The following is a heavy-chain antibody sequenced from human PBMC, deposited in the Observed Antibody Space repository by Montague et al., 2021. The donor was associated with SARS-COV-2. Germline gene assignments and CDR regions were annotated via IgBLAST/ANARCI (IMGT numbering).Heavy chain of an antibody. CDR1: GGSISSSSYY. V-gene: IGHV4-39*01. CDR3: ARRARWNIVVVVGDRHAFDI. Sequence: SETLSLTCTVSGGSISSSSYYWGWIRQPPGKGLEWIGSIYYTGSPYYNPSLKSRVTISVDTSKNQFSLNLSSVTAADTAVYYYARRARWNIVVVVGDRHAFDIWGQGTMVTVSS. D-gene: IGHD2-15*01. J-gene: IGHJ3*02. CDR2: IYYTGSP.